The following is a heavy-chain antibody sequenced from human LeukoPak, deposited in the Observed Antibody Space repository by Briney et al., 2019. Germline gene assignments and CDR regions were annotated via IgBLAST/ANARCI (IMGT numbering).Heavy chain of an antibody. CDR2: IPASGGST. V-gene: IGHV3-23*01. CDR3: AKESSGGWYFDY. J-gene: IGHJ4*02. CDR1: GFTFSSNV. D-gene: IGHD6-19*01. Sequence: GGSLRLSSAASGFTFSSNVMIWVRQAPGKGLEWVSSIPASGGSTYYADSVKGRFTISRDSSKNSLYLQMNSLRAEDTAVYYCAKESSGGWYFDYWGQGTLVTVSS.